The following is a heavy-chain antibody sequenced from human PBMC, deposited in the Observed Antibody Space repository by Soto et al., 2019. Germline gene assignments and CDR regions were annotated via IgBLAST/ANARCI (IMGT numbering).Heavy chain of an antibody. CDR3: AREMTLDLGYYGMDV. Sequence: QVQLVESGGGVVQPGRSLRLSCAASGFTFSSYGMHWVRQAPGKGLEWVAVIWYDGSNKYYADSVKGRFTISRDNSKNTLYLQMNSLRAEDTAAYYCAREMTLDLGYYGMDVWGQGTTVTVSS. V-gene: IGHV3-33*01. CDR2: IWYDGSNK. CDR1: GFTFSSYG. J-gene: IGHJ6*02.